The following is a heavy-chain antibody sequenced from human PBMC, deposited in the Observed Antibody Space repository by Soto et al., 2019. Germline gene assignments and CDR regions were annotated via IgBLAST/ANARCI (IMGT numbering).Heavy chain of an antibody. V-gene: IGHV3-15*01. CDR2: IKSKTDGGTT. CDR3: TRTGYTYYYGDHP. D-gene: IGHD5-18*01. CDR1: GFTFSNGW. Sequence: GESLRLSCSGSGFTFSNGWMSGVRQAPGKGMEWVGRIKSKTDGGTTDYAAPVKGRFTISRDDSKNTLYLQMNSLKTEATAVYYCTRTGYTYYYGDHPGGQGT. J-gene: IGHJ5*02.